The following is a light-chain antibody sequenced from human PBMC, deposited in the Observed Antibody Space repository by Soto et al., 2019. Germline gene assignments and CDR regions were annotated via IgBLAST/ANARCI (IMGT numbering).Light chain of an antibody. Sequence: EIVMTQSPATLSVSPGETVTLSCRASQSVGSDLAWYQQRPGQAPRLLIYGVSTRAPGIPARFSGSGSGTEFTLTISSLQSEDFAVYHCQQYNNWPPWTFGQGTKMDIK. CDR3: QQYNNWPPWT. V-gene: IGKV3-15*01. CDR2: GVS. CDR1: QSVGSD. J-gene: IGKJ1*01.